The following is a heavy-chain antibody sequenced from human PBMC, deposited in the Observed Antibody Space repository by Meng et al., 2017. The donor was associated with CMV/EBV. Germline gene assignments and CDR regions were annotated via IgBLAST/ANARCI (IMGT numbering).Heavy chain of an antibody. V-gene: IGHV3-30-3*01. Sequence: GGSLRLSCAASGFTFSSYAMHWVRQAPGKGLEWVAVISYDGSNKYYADSVKGRFTISRDNSKNTLYLQMYSLRAEDTAVYYCARDVASQWLSYYFDYWGQGTLVTVSS. D-gene: IGHD6-19*01. CDR1: GFTFSSYA. CDR3: ARDVASQWLSYYFDY. CDR2: ISYDGSNK. J-gene: IGHJ4*02.